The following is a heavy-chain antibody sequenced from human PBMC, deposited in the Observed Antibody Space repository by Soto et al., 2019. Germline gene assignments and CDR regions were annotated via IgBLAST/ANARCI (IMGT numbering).Heavy chain of an antibody. CDR1: GFTLSSFA. J-gene: IGHJ4*02. CDR3: AKTRYSYGSQFDY. Sequence: GGAPRLSLAASGFTLSSFALSRGRPAPGKGLEWVSAISGSGGSTYYADSVKGRFTISRDNSKNTLYLQMNSLRAEDTAVYYCAKTRYSYGSQFDYWGQGTLVTVSS. D-gene: IGHD5-18*01. V-gene: IGHV3-23*01. CDR2: ISGSGGST.